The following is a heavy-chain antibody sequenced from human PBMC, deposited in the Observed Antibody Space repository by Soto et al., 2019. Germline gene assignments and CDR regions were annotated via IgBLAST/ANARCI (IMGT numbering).Heavy chain of an antibody. Sequence: QVQLQESGPGLVKPSQTLSLTCTVSGGSISTVDYWWSWIRQSPDMGLEWIGHIYDGGRTYNNPSLESRVNMSVDTSQSQLSLTLSSVSAADTAVYYCARGQSGDKVDSWGQGTLVTVSS. CDR1: GGSISTVDYW. CDR3: ARGQSGDKVDS. J-gene: IGHJ4*02. CDR2: IYDGGRT. V-gene: IGHV4-30-4*01. D-gene: IGHD7-27*01.